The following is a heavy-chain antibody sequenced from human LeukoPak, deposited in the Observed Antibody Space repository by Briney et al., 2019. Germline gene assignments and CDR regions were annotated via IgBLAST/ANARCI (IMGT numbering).Heavy chain of an antibody. CDR1: GFTFSSFW. CDR2: IKQDGSGK. CDR3: ATTLYGSGSYYIDYYYYYGMDV. J-gene: IGHJ6*02. V-gene: IGHV3-7*01. Sequence: GSLRLSCAASGFTFSSFWMSWVRQAPGKGLEWVANIKQDGSGKYYVDSAKGRFTISRDNAKNSLYLQMNSLRAEDTAVYYCATTLYGSGSYYIDYYYYYGMDVWGQGTTVTVSS. D-gene: IGHD3-10*01.